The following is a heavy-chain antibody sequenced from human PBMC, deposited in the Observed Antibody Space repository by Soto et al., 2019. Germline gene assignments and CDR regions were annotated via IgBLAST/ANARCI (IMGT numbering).Heavy chain of an antibody. CDR1: GGSISSYY. V-gene: IGHV4-59*01. CDR3: AREVRGVIGYHLDP. J-gene: IGHJ5*02. CDR2: IYYSGST. D-gene: IGHD3-10*01. Sequence: PSETLSLTCTVSGGSISSYYWSWIRQPPGKGLEWIGYIYYSGSTNYNPSLKSRVTISVDTSKNQFSLKLSSVTAADTAVYYCAREVRGVIGYHLDPWGQGTLVTVSS.